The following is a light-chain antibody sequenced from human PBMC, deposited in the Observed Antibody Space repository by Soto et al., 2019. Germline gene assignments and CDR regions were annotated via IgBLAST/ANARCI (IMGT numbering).Light chain of an antibody. CDR2: DIF. CDR3: QQYNSWTLT. J-gene: IGKJ4*01. Sequence: IVLTQSPGTRSLSPGERATLSCRASQRVSSTYLAWYQQKPGQAPRLVIYDIFTRATGVPTRISGSGSGTEFTLTISSLQYEDFAVYYCQQYNSWTLTFGGGTKVDIK. V-gene: IGKV3D-15*01. CDR1: QRVSSTY.